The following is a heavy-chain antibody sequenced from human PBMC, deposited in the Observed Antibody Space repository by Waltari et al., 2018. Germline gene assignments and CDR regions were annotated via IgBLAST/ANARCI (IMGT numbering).Heavy chain of an antibody. J-gene: IGHJ6*02. CDR3: ARGDSNFWSGYYSRNYYYGMDV. V-gene: IGHV1-69*01. CDR2: IIPIFGTA. D-gene: IGHD3-3*01. Sequence: QVQLVQSGAEVKKPGSSVKVSCKASGGTFSSYAISWVRQAPGQGLEWMGGIIPIFGTANYAQKFQGRVTITADESTSTAYMELSSLRSEDTAVYYCARGDSNFWSGYYSRNYYYGMDVWGQGTTVTVSS. CDR1: GGTFSSYA.